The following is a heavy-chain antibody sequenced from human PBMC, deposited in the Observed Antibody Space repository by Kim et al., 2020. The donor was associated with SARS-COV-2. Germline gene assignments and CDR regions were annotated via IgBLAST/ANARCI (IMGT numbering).Heavy chain of an antibody. J-gene: IGHJ4*02. V-gene: IGHV4-39*07. CDR1: GGSISSSSYY. CDR3: ARGRELLWFGELF. CDR2: IYYSGST. D-gene: IGHD3-10*01. Sequence: SETLSLTCTVSGGSISSSSYYWGWIRQPPGKGLEWIGSIYYSGSTYYNPSLKSRVTISVDTSKNQFSLKLSSVTAADTAVYYCARGRELLWFGELFWGQGTLVTVSS.